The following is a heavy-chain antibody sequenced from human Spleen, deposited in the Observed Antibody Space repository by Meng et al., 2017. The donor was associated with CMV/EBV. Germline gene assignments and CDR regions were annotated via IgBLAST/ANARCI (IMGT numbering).Heavy chain of an antibody. Sequence: FSDYYMSWIRQAPGKGLEWVSYISSSGSTIYYADSVKGRFTISRDNAKNSLYLQMNSLRAEDTAVYYCARALGYCSSTSCYPNFWFDPWGQGTLVTVSS. CDR1: FSDYY. V-gene: IGHV3-11*01. J-gene: IGHJ5*02. CDR2: ISSSGSTI. D-gene: IGHD2-2*01. CDR3: ARALGYCSSTSCYPNFWFDP.